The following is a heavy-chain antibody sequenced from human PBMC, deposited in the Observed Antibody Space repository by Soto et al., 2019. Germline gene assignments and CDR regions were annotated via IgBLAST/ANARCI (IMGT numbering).Heavy chain of an antibody. CDR1: GYTFTGYY. Sequence: SVKVSCKASGYTFTGYYMHWVLQAPGQGLEWMGWINPNSGGTNYAQKFQGWVTMTRDTSISTAYMELSRLRSDETAVYYCASHRAKGVFGVVIPGYGMDVSGQGTTVTVSS. D-gene: IGHD3-3*01. J-gene: IGHJ6*02. CDR3: ASHRAKGVFGVVIPGYGMDV. V-gene: IGHV1-2*04. CDR2: INPNSGGT.